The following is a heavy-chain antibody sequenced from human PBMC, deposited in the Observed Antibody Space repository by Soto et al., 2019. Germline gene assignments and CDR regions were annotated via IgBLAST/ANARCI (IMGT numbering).Heavy chain of an antibody. CDR1: GGSISSGGYY. CDR2: IYYSGST. CDR3: ARGVAADNWFDP. J-gene: IGHJ5*02. V-gene: IGHV4-31*03. Sequence: PSETLSLTCTVSGGSISSGGYYWSWIRQHPGKGLEWIGYIYYSGSTYYNPSLKSRVTISVDTSKNQFSLKLSSVTAADTAVYYCARGVAADNWFDPWGQGTLVTVSS. D-gene: IGHD2-15*01.